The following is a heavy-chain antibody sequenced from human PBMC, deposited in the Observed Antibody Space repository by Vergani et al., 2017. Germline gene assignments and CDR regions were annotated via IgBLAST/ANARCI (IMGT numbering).Heavy chain of an antibody. CDR3: ASGPTHRDGYNDYY. V-gene: IGHV1-69*02. CDR1: RGTFSSYT. J-gene: IGHJ4*02. D-gene: IGHD5-24*01. CDR2: IIPILGIA. Sequence: QVQLVQSGAEVKKPGSSVKVSCKASRGTFSSYTISWVRQAPGQGLEWMGRIIPILGIANYAQKFQGRVTITADKSTSTAYMELSSLRSEDTAVYYCASGPTHRDGYNDYYWGQGTLVTVSS.